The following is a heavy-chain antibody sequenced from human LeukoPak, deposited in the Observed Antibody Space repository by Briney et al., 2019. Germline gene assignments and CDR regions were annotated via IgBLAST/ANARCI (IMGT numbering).Heavy chain of an antibody. CDR2: INAGNGNT. J-gene: IGHJ3*02. Sequence: GASVKVSCKASGYAFTSYAMHWVRQAPGQRLEWMGWINAGNGNTKYSQKFQDRVTITRGTSASTAYMKLNSLRTEDTAVYSCAQTYSSSTRCYPGAFDIWGQRTMVTVSS. CDR3: AQTYSSSTRCYPGAFDI. CDR1: GYAFTSYA. D-gene: IGHD2-2*01. V-gene: IGHV1-3*01.